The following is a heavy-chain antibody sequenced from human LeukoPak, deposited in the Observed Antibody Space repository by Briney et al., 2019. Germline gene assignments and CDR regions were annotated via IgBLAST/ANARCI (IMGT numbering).Heavy chain of an antibody. Sequence: PSETLSLTCIVSGGSISSGGYYWSWIRQHPGKGLEWIGYIYYSGSTYYNPPLKSRVTMSVDTSKNQFSLKLSSVTAADTAVYYCARGLMKGWFDPWGQGTLVTVSS. CDR1: GGSISSGGYY. CDR2: IYYSGST. CDR3: ARGLMKGWFDP. V-gene: IGHV4-31*03. J-gene: IGHJ5*02. D-gene: IGHD3-16*01.